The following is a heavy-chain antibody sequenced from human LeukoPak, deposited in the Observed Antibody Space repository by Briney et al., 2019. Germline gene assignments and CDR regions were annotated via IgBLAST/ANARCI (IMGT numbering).Heavy chain of an antibody. CDR2: ISGSGGST. J-gene: IGHJ4*02. CDR3: AKEAAGYDSSGYYYDY. V-gene: IGHV3-23*01. Sequence: GGSLRLSCAASGFTFSSYAMSWVRQAPGKGLEWVSAISGSGGSTYYADSVKGRFTISRDNSKNTLYLQMNSLRAEDTAVYYCAKEAAGYDSSGYYYDYWGQGTLVTVSS. D-gene: IGHD3-22*01. CDR1: GFTFSSYA.